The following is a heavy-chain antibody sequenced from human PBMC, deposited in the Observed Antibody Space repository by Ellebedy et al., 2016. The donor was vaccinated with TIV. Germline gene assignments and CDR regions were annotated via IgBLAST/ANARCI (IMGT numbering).Heavy chain of an antibody. J-gene: IGHJ4*02. Sequence: AASVKVSCKASGYTFTSYYMHWVRQAPGQGLEWMGIINPSGGITSYAQKFQGRVTMTRDTSTSTVYMELSSLRSEDTAVYYWAREKRDCSGGSCYTYWGQGTLVTVSS. CDR3: AREKRDCSGGSCYTY. V-gene: IGHV1-46*01. CDR2: INPSGGIT. CDR1: GYTFTSYY. D-gene: IGHD2-15*01.